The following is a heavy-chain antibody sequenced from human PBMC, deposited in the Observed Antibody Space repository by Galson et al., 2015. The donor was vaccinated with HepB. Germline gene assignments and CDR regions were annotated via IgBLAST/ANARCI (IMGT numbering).Heavy chain of an antibody. CDR2: INHGGGHT. V-gene: IGHV3-7*03. CDR3: AKDPGGNYYY. J-gene: IGHJ4*02. CDR1: GFTFSSFG. Sequence: SLRLSCAASGFTFSSFGMHWVRQAPGKGLEWMANINHGGGHTYFADSVKGRFTISRDNAKNTLSLQMNSLRAEDTAVYYCAKDPGGNYYYWGQGILVTVSS. D-gene: IGHD3-10*01.